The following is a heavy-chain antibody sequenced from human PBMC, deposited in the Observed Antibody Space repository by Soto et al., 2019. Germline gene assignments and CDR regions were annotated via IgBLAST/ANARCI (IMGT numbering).Heavy chain of an antibody. CDR3: AKDSNKYSSSLRGRYFDY. Sequence: PGGSLRLSCAASGLTFTSYVMSWVRQAPGKGLEWVAGISGGGSTAFYADSVKGRFTISRDNAKNTVVLQMDSLRAEDTAIYYCAKDSNKYSSSLRGRYFDYWGQGTLVTVSS. CDR1: GLTFTSYV. D-gene: IGHD3-22*01. CDR2: ISGGGSTA. V-gene: IGHV3-23*01. J-gene: IGHJ4*02.